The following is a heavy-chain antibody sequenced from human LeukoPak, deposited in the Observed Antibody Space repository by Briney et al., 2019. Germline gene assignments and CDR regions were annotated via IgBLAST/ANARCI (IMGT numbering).Heavy chain of an antibody. Sequence: ASVKVSCKASGYTFTSYDINWVRQATGQGLEWMGWMNPTSGNTGYAQKFQGRVTMTRNTSIRTAYMELSSLRSEDTAVYYCARRGKQWLVVDYWGQGTLVTVSS. J-gene: IGHJ4*02. V-gene: IGHV1-8*01. CDR3: ARRGKQWLVVDY. CDR1: GYTFTSYD. CDR2: MNPTSGNT. D-gene: IGHD6-19*01.